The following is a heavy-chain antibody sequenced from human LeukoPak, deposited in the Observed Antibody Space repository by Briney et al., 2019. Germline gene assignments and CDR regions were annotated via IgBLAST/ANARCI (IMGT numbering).Heavy chain of an antibody. CDR2: INPSGGST. D-gene: IGHD3-9*01. V-gene: IGHV1-46*01. J-gene: IGHJ4*02. CDR3: ARFGFDWLIDY. CDR1: GYTFTSYY. Sequence: GASVKVSCKASGYTFTSYYMHWVRQAPGQGLEWMGIINPSGGSTSYAQKFQGRVTMTRDTSTSTVYMELSSQRSEDTAVYYCARFGFDWLIDYWGQGTLVTVSS.